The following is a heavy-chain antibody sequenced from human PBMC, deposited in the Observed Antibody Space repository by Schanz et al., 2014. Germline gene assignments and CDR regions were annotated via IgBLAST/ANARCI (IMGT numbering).Heavy chain of an antibody. CDR3: ARAKRFGDMDV. CDR1: GYNITSND. Sequence: VQLVQSGAEVKRPGASVRVSCKASGYNITSNDVTWVRQATGQGLEWMGWMNPNSGNTGYAQKFQGRVTMTTDTSTSTAYMELRNLRSDDTAVYYCARAKRFGDMDVWGQGTTVTVSS. J-gene: IGHJ6*02. V-gene: IGHV1-8*01. CDR2: MNPNSGNT. D-gene: IGHD3-10*01.